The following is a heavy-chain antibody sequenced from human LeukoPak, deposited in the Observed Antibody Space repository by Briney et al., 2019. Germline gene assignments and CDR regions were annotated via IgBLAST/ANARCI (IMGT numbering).Heavy chain of an antibody. CDR1: GGSISSYY. Sequence: PSETLSLTCTVSGGSISSYYWSWIRQPAGKGLEWIGRIYISGSGSTNYNPSRKSRVTMSVETSKNQFSLKLSTVTAANPAVYYGGRHVSTTRGVMILRRITWFDPWGQGTLVTVSS. CDR2: IYISGSGST. V-gene: IGHV4-4*07. D-gene: IGHD3-10*01. CDR3: GRHVSTTRGVMILRRITWFDP. J-gene: IGHJ5*02.